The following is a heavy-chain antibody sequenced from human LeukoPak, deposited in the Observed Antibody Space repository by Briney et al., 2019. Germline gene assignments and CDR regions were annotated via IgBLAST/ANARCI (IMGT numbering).Heavy chain of an antibody. V-gene: IGHV4-34*01. D-gene: IGHD3-10*01. J-gene: IGHJ5*02. Sequence: PSETLSLTCAVYGGSFSGYYWSWIRQPPGKGLEWIGEINHSGSTNYNPSLKSRVTISVDTSKNQFSLKLSSVTAADTAVYYCARKGSGSYYNRWFDPWGQGTLVTVSS. CDR3: ARKGSGSYYNRWFDP. CDR2: INHSGST. CDR1: GGSFSGYY.